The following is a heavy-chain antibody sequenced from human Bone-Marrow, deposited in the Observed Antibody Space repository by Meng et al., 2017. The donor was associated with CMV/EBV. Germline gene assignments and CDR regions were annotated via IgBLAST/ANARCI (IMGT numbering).Heavy chain of an antibody. V-gene: IGHV4-39*01. D-gene: IGHD1-26*01. Sequence: SETLSLTCTVSGGSISSSSYYWGWIRQPPGKGLEWIGSIYYSGSTYYNPSLKSRVTISVDTSKNQFSLKLSSVTAADTAVYYCARQPSVGAQYYFDYWGQGTLVTVSS. CDR3: ARQPSVGAQYYFDY. CDR2: IYYSGST. CDR1: GGSISSSSYY. J-gene: IGHJ4*02.